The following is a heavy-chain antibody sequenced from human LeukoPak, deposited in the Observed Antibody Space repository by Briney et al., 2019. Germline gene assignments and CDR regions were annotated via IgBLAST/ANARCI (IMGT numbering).Heavy chain of an antibody. CDR1: GGSISSYY. Sequence: SETLSLTCTVSGGSISSYYWSWIRQPPGKGLEWIGYIYYSGSTNYNPSLKSRATISVDTSKNQFSLKLSSVTAADTAVYYCARTYRLSSSGLFDPWGQGTLVTVSS. CDR2: IYYSGST. V-gene: IGHV4-59*01. J-gene: IGHJ5*02. CDR3: ARTYRLSSSGLFDP. D-gene: IGHD6-13*01.